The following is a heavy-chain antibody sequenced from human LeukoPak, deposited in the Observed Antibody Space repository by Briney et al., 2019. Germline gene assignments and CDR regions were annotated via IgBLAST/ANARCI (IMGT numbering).Heavy chain of an antibody. CDR3: ASFRWAVGFEY. V-gene: IGHV4-34*01. J-gene: IGHJ4*02. D-gene: IGHD6-13*01. CDR2: IHHSGST. Sequence: SETLSLTCAVYGGSFSGYYWTFIRQPPGKGLEWIGEIHHSGSTNYNPSLKSRVTISLDTSKNQFSLKLNSVTAADTALYYCASFRWAVGFEYWGQGTLVTVSS. CDR1: GGSFSGYY.